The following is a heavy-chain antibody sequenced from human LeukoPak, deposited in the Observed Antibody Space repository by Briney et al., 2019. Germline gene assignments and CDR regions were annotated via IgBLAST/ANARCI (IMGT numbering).Heavy chain of an antibody. V-gene: IGHV1-18*01. CDR2: TSTFDGP. CDR3: TRGSLSGSSRDY. Sequence: ASVKVSCKSSGYTFTTFGISWVRQAPGQGLEWMGWTSTFDGPNYAQKFQGRVTMTRNTSIDTAYMELSGLRSEDSAVYYCTRGSLSGSSRDYWGQGTLVTVSS. D-gene: IGHD1-26*01. CDR1: GYTFTTFG. J-gene: IGHJ4*02.